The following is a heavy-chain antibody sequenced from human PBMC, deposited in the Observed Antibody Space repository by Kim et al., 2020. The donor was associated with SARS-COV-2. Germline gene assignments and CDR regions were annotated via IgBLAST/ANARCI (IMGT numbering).Heavy chain of an antibody. J-gene: IGHJ5*02. Sequence: GGSLRLSCAGSGFTFNDYWMSWVRQAAGKGLEWVANMNPDGSKRYYRDSVRGRFTISRDNAKNSLYLQMNSLRADDTAVYYCAIEIPGGAVALSSWGQGTLVTVSS. V-gene: IGHV3-7*01. CDR3: AIEIPGGAVALSS. D-gene: IGHD5-12*01. CDR1: GFTFNDYW. CDR2: MNPDGSKR.